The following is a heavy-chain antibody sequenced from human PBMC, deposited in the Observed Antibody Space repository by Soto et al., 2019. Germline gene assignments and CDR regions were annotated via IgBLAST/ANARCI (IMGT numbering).Heavy chain of an antibody. V-gene: IGHV1-18*01. CDR3: ARFSTHDSSGYYLDY. CDR1: GYTFTSYG. CDR2: ISAYNGNT. J-gene: IGHJ4*02. D-gene: IGHD3-22*01. Sequence: ASVKVSCKASGYTFTSYGISWVRQAPGQGLEWMGWISAYNGNTNYAQKLQGRVTMTTDTSTSTAYMELRSLRSDDTAVYYCARFSTHDSSGYYLDYWGQGTLVTVSS.